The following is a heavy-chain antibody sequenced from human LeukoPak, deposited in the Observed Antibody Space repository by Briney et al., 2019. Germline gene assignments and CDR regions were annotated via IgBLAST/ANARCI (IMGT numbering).Heavy chain of an antibody. V-gene: IGHV3-7*01. J-gene: IGHJ3*02. CDR3: ARGGQSYDFWSGSLIFDI. D-gene: IGHD3-3*01. CDR1: AFTFSGYW. CDR2: IKQDGSEK. Sequence: GGSLRLSCAASAFTFSGYWMTWVRQAPGKGLKWVANIKQDGSEKYYVDSVKGRFTISRDNAKNSLYLQMNSLRAEDTAVYYCARGGQSYDFWSGSLIFDIWGQGTMVTVSS.